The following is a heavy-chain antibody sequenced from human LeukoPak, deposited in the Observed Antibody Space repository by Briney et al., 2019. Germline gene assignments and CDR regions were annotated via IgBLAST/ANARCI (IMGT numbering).Heavy chain of an antibody. D-gene: IGHD4-23*01. CDR2: IRYEGSNK. V-gene: IGHV3-30*02. J-gene: IGHJ3*02. CDR3: AKYSLSCSDYAGPLDI. CDR1: GFTFSNYG. Sequence: GGSLRLSCAASGFTFSNYGMHWVRQAPGKGLEWVSFIRYEGSNKYYGDSVKGRFTISRDNSKNTLYLLMTSLTAEDTAVYYCAKYSLSCSDYAGPLDIWGRGTMVTVSS.